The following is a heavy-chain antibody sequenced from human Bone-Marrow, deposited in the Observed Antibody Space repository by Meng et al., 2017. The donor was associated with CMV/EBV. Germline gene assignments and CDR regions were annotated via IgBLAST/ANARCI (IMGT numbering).Heavy chain of an antibody. D-gene: IGHD3-10*01. CDR2: SNAGNGNT. Sequence: APVKVSCKASGYTFTSYAMHWVRQAPGQRLEWMGWSNAGNGNTKYSQEFQGRVTITRDTSASTAYMELSSLRSEDMAVYYCARDAYGFGPLYYYYGMDVWGQGTTVTVSS. J-gene: IGHJ6*02. CDR1: GYTFTSYA. V-gene: IGHV1-3*02. CDR3: ARDAYGFGPLYYYYGMDV.